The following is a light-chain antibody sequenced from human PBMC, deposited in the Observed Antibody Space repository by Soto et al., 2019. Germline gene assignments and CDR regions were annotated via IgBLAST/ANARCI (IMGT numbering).Light chain of an antibody. CDR3: QQSYSTPPWT. V-gene: IGKV1-39*01. CDR1: QSIRSY. Sequence: DIQLTQSPSSLSASVGDKVTTTCRASQSIRSYLNWVQQKPGKAPKLLIYDASSLQTGVPSRFSGSGSVTDFSLPISSLRPEHFATYYCQQSYSTPPWTFGQGTKVDIK. J-gene: IGKJ1*01. CDR2: DAS.